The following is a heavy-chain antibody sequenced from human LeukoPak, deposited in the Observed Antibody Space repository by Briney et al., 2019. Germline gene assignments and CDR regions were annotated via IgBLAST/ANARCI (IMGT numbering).Heavy chain of an antibody. D-gene: IGHD3-22*01. J-gene: IGHJ3*02. Sequence: SETLSLTCTVSGGSISSYYWSWIRQPPGKGLEWIGYIYYSGSTNYNPSLKSRVTRSVDTSKNQFSLKLSSVTAADTAVYYCARDKDYFDSGGAFDIWGQGTMVTVSS. CDR1: GGSISSYY. CDR3: ARDKDYFDSGGAFDI. CDR2: IYYSGST. V-gene: IGHV4-59*01.